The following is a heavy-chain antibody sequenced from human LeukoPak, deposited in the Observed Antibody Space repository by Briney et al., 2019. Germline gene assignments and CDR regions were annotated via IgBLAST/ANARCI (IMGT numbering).Heavy chain of an antibody. CDR2: ISSSSSTI. J-gene: IGHJ4*02. Sequence: PGGSLRLSCAASGFTFSTYSMNWVRQAPGKGLEWVSYISSSSSTIYYADSVKGRFTISRDNAKNSLYLQMNSLRAEDTAVYYCARGSTYYGSSGQVPFDYWGQGTLVTVSS. D-gene: IGHD3-22*01. CDR3: ARGSTYYGSSGQVPFDY. V-gene: IGHV3-48*01. CDR1: GFTFSTYS.